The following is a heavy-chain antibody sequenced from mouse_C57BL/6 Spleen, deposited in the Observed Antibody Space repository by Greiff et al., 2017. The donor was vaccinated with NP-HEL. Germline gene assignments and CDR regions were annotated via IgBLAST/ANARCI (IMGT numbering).Heavy chain of an antibody. CDR2: ISYDGSN. J-gene: IGHJ4*01. V-gene: IGHV3-6*01. Sequence: ESGPGLVKPSQSLSLTCSVTGYSITSGYYWNWIRQFPGNKLEWMGYISYDGSNNYNPSLKNRISITRDTSKNQVFLKLNSVTTEDTATYYCARGGSYYYGSSYRAMDYWGQGTSVTVSS. CDR1: GYSITSGYY. D-gene: IGHD1-1*01. CDR3: ARGGSYYYGSSYRAMDY.